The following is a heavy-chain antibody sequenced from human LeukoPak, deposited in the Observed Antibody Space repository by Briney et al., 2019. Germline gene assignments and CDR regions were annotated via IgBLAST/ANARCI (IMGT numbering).Heavy chain of an antibody. V-gene: IGHV1-2*02. D-gene: IGHD4-17*01. CDR2: LNPYSGAT. CDR1: GYTFTDYF. Sequence: GASVKVSCKASGYTFTDYFIHWVRQAPGQGLEWMGWLNPYSGATNYARRFHGRVTMTRDTSISTAYLELSSLTSGDTALYYCARARTTVTTREFDPWGQGTLVTVSS. CDR3: ARARTTVTTREFDP. J-gene: IGHJ5*02.